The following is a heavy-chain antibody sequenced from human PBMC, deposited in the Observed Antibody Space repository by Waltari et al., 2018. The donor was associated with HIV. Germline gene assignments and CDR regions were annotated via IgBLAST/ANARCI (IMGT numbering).Heavy chain of an antibody. Sequence: QVQLVQSGAEVKKPGSSVKVSCKASGGAFMSYSFNWVRRAPGQGLEGVGRIGPTSRTGNYAQKFQDTVTITADKSTSTAYMELRSLRSDDTAVFYCASARETMGIDFDSWGQGTLVTVSS. CDR2: IGPTSRTG. V-gene: IGHV1-69*08. CDR1: GGAFMSYS. CDR3: ASARETMGIDFDS. J-gene: IGHJ4*02. D-gene: IGHD1-26*01.